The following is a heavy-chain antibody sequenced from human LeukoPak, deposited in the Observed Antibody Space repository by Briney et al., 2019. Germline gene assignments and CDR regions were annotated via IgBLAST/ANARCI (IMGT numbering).Heavy chain of an antibody. J-gene: IGHJ4*01. CDR1: GFTFSSYA. CDR3: AKDSSVVVPAAIPY. V-gene: IGHV3-23*01. CDR2: ISGSGGSP. D-gene: IGHD2-2*01. Sequence: AGGSLRLSCAASGFTFSSYAMSWVRQAPGKGLEWVSAISGSGGSPYYADSVKGRFTISRDNSKNTLYLQMNSLRAEDTAVYYCAKDSSVVVPAAIPYWGHGTLVTVSS.